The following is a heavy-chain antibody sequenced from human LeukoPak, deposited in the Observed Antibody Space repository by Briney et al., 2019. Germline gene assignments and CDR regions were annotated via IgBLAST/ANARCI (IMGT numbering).Heavy chain of an antibody. CDR1: GFTFSSYA. CDR3: AKDPYDFWSGYFWRWFDH. J-gene: IGHJ5*02. Sequence: PGGSLRLSCAASGFTFSSYAMSWVRQAPGKGLEWGSAISGSCGSTYYADSVKGRFTISRDNSKNTLYLQMNSPRAEDTAVYYCAKDPYDFWSGYFWRWFDHWGQGTLVTVSS. CDR2: ISGSCGST. V-gene: IGHV3-23*01. D-gene: IGHD3-3*01.